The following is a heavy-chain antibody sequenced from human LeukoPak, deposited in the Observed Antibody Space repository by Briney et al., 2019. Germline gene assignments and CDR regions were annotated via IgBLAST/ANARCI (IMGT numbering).Heavy chain of an antibody. J-gene: IGHJ4*02. Sequence: RGSLRLSCVASVFTLSRYSMNWVRQAPGKGLEWVSYISSRSSTTYYAHSVKGRFTISTDKAKNSLYLQMNSLRAEETAVYYCARGRTAADYWGQGTLVIVSS. V-gene: IGHV3-48*01. CDR3: ARGRTAADY. CDR1: VFTLSRYS. CDR2: ISSRSSTT.